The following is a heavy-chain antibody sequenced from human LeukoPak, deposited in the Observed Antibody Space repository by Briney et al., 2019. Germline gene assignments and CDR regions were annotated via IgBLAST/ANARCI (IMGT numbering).Heavy chain of an antibody. D-gene: IGHD1-14*01. CDR1: GVTFSNYW. Sequence: PGGSLRLSCAASGVTFSNYWMHWVRQVPGKGLVWVSRINPGGSSTTYADSVRGRFTISRDNAKNTLYLQMDSLRAEDTGVYYCARSNQADDYWGQGTLVTVSS. V-gene: IGHV3-74*01. J-gene: IGHJ4*02. CDR2: INPGGSST. CDR3: ARSNQADDY.